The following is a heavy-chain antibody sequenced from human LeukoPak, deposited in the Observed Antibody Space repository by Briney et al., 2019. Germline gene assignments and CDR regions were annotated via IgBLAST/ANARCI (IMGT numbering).Heavy chain of an antibody. CDR3: ARGRQDVTMIVVVMTAVSYYLDV. V-gene: IGHV4-39*07. CDR2: IYYGGST. Sequence: SETLSLTCTVSGGSISSSSYYWGWIRQPPGKGLEWIGSIYYGGSTYYNPSLKSRVTISVDTSKNQFSLELSSVTAADTAVYYCARGRQDVTMIVVVMTAVSYYLDVWGKGTTVTVS. J-gene: IGHJ6*03. CDR1: GGSISSSSYY. D-gene: IGHD3-22*01.